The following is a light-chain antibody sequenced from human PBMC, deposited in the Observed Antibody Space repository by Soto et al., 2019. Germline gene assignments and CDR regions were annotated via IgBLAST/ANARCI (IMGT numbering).Light chain of an antibody. CDR3: KQLNSYLT. CDR2: AAS. J-gene: IGKJ4*01. V-gene: IGKV1-9*01. Sequence: IQLTQSPSSLSASVGDRVTITCRASQGISSYLAWYQQKPGKAPKLLIYAASTLQSGVPSRFSGSGSGTDFNLTISSLQPEDFATYYCKQLNSYLTFGGGTKVEIK. CDR1: QGISSY.